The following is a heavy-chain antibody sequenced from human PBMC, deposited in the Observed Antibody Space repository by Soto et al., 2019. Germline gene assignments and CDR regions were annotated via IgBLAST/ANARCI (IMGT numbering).Heavy chain of an antibody. CDR2: IYHSGST. J-gene: IGHJ4*02. CDR1: GGSISSGGYS. V-gene: IGHV4-30-2*01. CDR3: AAGGGLPRYY. D-gene: IGHD5-12*01. Sequence: QLQLQESGSGLVKPSQTLSLTCAVSGGSISSGGYSWSWIRQPPGKGLEWIGYIYHSGSTYYNPSLKRRVPISVDRPKNQFSRKLSSVTAADTAVYYCAAGGGLPRYYWGQGTLVTVSS.